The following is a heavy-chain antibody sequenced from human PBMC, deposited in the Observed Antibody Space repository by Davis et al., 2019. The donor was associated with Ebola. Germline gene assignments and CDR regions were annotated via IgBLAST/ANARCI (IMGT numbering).Heavy chain of an antibody. CDR3: ILFDGDYLQWSDP. J-gene: IGHJ5*02. CDR2: IKTIRDGGTV. Sequence: GGSLRLSCAASGFTSTNAWMNWVRQAPGKGLEWVGRIKTIRDGGTVDLAAPVKGRFSMSRDDSKSMLYLQMNNLKKEDTGLYYCILFDGDYLQWSDPRGQGTLVTVSS. CDR1: GFTSTNAW. V-gene: IGHV3-15*07. D-gene: IGHD3-3*01.